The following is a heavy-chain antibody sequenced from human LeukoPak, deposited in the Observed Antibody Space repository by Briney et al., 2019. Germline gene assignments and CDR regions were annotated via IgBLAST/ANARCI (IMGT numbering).Heavy chain of an antibody. Sequence: SQTLSLTCTVSGGSISSGDYYWSWIRQPPGKGLECIGYIYYSGSTYYNPSLKSRVTISVDTSKNQFSLKMSSVTAADTAVYYCARGGFDWLSATLFDYWGQGTLVTVSS. CDR2: IYYSGST. CDR3: ARGGFDWLSATLFDY. J-gene: IGHJ4*02. V-gene: IGHV4-30-4*01. D-gene: IGHD3-9*01. CDR1: GGSISSGDYY.